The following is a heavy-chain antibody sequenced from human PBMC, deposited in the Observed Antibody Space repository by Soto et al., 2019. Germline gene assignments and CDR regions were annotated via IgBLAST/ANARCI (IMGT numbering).Heavy chain of an antibody. J-gene: IGHJ6*02. CDR3: ARDIQGGSGSYYNPGAGHYYYYGMDV. D-gene: IGHD3-10*01. CDR2: ISSSGSTI. V-gene: IGHV3-11*01. Sequence: GGSLRLSCAASGFTFSYYYMIWIRQAPGKGLEWVSYISSSGSTIYYADSVKGRFTISRDNAKNSLYLQMNSLRAEDTAVYYCARDIQGGSGSYYNPGAGHYYYYGMDVWGQGTTVTVSS. CDR1: GFTFSYYY.